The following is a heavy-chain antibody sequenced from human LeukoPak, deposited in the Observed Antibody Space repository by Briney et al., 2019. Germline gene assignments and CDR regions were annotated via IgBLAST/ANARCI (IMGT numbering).Heavy chain of an antibody. Sequence: PGGSLRLSCAASGFTFSSYGMHWVRQAPGKGLEWVAVISYDGSSKYYADSVKGRFTISRDNSKNTLFLQMNSLRDGDTAVYCCARDWVYSGRGAFDIWGQGTMVTVSS. V-gene: IGHV3-30*03. CDR2: ISYDGSSK. CDR3: ARDWVYSGRGAFDI. J-gene: IGHJ3*02. D-gene: IGHD5-12*01. CDR1: GFTFSSYG.